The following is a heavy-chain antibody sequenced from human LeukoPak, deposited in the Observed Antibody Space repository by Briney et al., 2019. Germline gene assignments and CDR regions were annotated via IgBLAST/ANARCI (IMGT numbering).Heavy chain of an antibody. CDR3: AHLYQLASFDY. J-gene: IGHJ4*02. V-gene: IGHV2-5*02. Sequence: SGPTLVKPTQTLTLTCTFSGFSLGTSGVGVGWIRQPPGKALEWLALIYWDDDKRYSPSLKSRLTITKDTSKNQVVLTMTNVDPVDTATYYCAHLYQLASFDYWGQGTLVTVSS. D-gene: IGHD2-2*01. CDR2: IYWDDDK. CDR1: GFSLGTSGVG.